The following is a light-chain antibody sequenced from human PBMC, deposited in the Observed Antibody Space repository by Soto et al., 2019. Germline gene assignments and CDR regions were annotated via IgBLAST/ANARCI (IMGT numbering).Light chain of an antibody. CDR2: DAS. V-gene: IGKV3-15*01. Sequence: EIVMTQSPATLSVSPGERATLSCRASQSVSSNLAWYQQQPGQAPRLLIYDASTRATGIPARFSGSGAGTEFTLTISSLQSEDCAVDHCQQYHNCPPITFGQGTRLEIK. CDR1: QSVSSN. CDR3: QQYHNCPPIT. J-gene: IGKJ5*01.